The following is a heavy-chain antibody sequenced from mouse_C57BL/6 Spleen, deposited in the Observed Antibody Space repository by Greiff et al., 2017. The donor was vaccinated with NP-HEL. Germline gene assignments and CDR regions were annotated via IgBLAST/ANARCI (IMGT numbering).Heavy chain of an antibody. CDR1: GFSLTSYG. CDR2: IWSGGST. Sequence: VKLMESGPGLVQPSQSLSITCTVSGFSLTSYGVHWVRQPPGKGLEWLGVIWSGGSTDYNAAFISRLSISKDNSKSQVFFKMNSLQADDTAIYYCATYDGYSGYAMDYWGQGTSVTVSS. CDR3: ATYDGYSGYAMDY. D-gene: IGHD2-3*01. V-gene: IGHV2-4*01. J-gene: IGHJ4*01.